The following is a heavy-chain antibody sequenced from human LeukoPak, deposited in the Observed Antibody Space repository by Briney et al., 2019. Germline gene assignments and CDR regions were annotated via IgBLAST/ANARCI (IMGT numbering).Heavy chain of an antibody. V-gene: IGHV4-61*02. CDR3: ARDESSSYGMDV. Sequence: SETLSLTCIVSGGSISSGSYYWSWIRQPAGKGLEWIGRIYTSGSTNYNPSLKSRVTISVDTSKNQFSLKLSSVTAADTAVYYCARDESSSYGMDVWGQGTTVTVSS. CDR1: GGSISSGSYY. CDR2: IYTSGST. J-gene: IGHJ6*02. D-gene: IGHD3-10*01.